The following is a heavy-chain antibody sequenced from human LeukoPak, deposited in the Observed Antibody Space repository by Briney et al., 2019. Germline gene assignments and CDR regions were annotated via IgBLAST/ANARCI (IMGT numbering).Heavy chain of an antibody. J-gene: IGHJ6*02. V-gene: IGHV3-33*01. D-gene: IGHD3-3*01. CDR1: GFTFSSYG. CDR3: ARDREVDFWRGYPYGMDV. CDR2: ICYDGSNK. Sequence: GGSLRLSCAASGFTFSSYGMHWVRQAPGKGLEWVAVICYDGSNKYYADSVKGRFTISRDNSKNTLYLQMNSLRAEDTAVYYCARDREVDFWRGYPYGMDVWGQGTTVTVSS.